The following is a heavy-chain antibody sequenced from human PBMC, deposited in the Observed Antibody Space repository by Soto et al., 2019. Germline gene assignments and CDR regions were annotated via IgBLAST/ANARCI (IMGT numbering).Heavy chain of an antibody. V-gene: IGHV3-23*01. Sequence: GGSLRLSCAASGVTFSTYALAWVRQAPGTGLEWVSSISGSGGSTYYADSVKGRFTISRDNSKNTLYLQVNSLTAEDAAVYYCAKYRTTMYDAFDVWGQGTMVTVS. CDR1: GVTFSTYA. CDR2: ISGSGGST. D-gene: IGHD3-16*02. CDR3: AKYRTTMYDAFDV. J-gene: IGHJ3*01.